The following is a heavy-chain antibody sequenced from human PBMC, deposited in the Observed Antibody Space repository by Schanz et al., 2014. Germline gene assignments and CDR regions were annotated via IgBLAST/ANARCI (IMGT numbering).Heavy chain of an antibody. Sequence: QVQLQESGPGLVKSSETLSLTCTVSGGSVSTYYWHWIRQPPGKGLEWIGYIHYSGNTNYNPSLQSPVTISLDTSNNQFSLKVNSVTAANTDAYYCAREYSSFDYWGQGTLVTVSS. CDR1: GGSVSTYY. V-gene: IGHV4-59*02. D-gene: IGHD6-19*01. CDR3: AREYSSFDY. CDR2: IHYSGNT. J-gene: IGHJ4*02.